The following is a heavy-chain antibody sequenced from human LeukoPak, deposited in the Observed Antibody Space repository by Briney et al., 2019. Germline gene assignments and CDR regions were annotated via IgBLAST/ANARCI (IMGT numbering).Heavy chain of an antibody. J-gene: IGHJ6*03. V-gene: IGHV4-34*01. CDR1: GGSFSGYY. Sequence: SETLSLTCAVYGGSFSGYYWSWIRQPPGKGLEWIGSIYYSGSTYYNPSLKSRVTISVDTSKNQFSLKLSSVTAADTAVYYCARVTPDNWGYYYYYMDVWGKGTTVTVSS. D-gene: IGHD7-27*01. CDR2: IYYSGST. CDR3: ARVTPDNWGYYYYYMDV.